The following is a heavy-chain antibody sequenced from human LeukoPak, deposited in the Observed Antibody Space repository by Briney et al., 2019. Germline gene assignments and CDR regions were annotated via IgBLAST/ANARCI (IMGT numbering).Heavy chain of an antibody. J-gene: IGHJ4*02. D-gene: IGHD3-10*01. CDR2: IRGTGDTT. V-gene: IGHV3-23*01. Sequence: GGSLRLSCAASGFTFISCGMSWVRQAPGKGLEWVSTIRGTGDTTYYADSVKGRFTISRDNSKNTLYLQMNSVRVEDTAVYYCAKGTYGSGTYGAHDYWGQGTLVTVSS. CDR1: GFTFISCG. CDR3: AKGTYGSGTYGAHDY.